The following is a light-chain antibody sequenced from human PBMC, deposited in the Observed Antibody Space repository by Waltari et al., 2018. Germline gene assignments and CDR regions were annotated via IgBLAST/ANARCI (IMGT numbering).Light chain of an antibody. Sequence: DIQMTQSPSTLSASVGDRVTITGRASQSISEYLAWYQQKPGKAPKLLIYKASSLESGVPSRFSGSGSGTEFTLTISSLQPDDFATYYCQQYNTYSGTFGRGTTVDVK. J-gene: IGKJ1*01. CDR2: KAS. V-gene: IGKV1-5*03. CDR1: QSISEY. CDR3: QQYNTYSGT.